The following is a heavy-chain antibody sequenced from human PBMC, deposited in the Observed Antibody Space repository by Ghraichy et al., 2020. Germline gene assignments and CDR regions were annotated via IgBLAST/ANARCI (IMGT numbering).Heavy chain of an antibody. CDR3: AKDRLRSYYDH. J-gene: IGHJ4*02. CDR2: ISISGGTT. CDR1: GFTFSTYG. V-gene: IGHV3-23*01. Sequence: GGSLRLSCAASGFTFSTYGMSWVRQAPGKGLEWVSAISISGGTTYYADSVKGRFTISRDNSKNTLYQQMTGLRGEDTALYYCAKDRLRSYYDHWGQGTLLTVSS.